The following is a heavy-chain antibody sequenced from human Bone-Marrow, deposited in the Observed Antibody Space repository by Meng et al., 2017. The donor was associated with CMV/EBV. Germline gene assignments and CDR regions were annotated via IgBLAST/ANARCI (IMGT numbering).Heavy chain of an antibody. CDR3: AREISGSYSAGGY. V-gene: IGHV1-2*02. D-gene: IGHD1-26*01. CDR2: INPNSGDT. Sequence: ASVKVSCKASGYTFTGYYMHWVRQAPGQGLEWMGCINPNSGDTYYAQNFQGRVTMTRDMSLSTAYMELSRLRSDGTAVYYCAREISGSYSAGGYWGQGTLVTVSS. J-gene: IGHJ4*02. CDR1: GYTFTGYY.